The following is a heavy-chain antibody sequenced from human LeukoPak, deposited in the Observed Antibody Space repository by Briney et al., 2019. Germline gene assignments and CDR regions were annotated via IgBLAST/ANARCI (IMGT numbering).Heavy chain of an antibody. CDR2: IYYSGST. Sequence: SETLSLTCTVSGGSISSYYWSWIRQPPGKGLEWIGYIYYSGSTNYNPSLKSRVTISVDTSKNQFSLKLSSVTAADTAVYYCASDGGSSWYYFDYWGQGTLVTVSS. CDR1: GGSISSYY. V-gene: IGHV4-59*01. CDR3: ASDGGSSWYYFDY. J-gene: IGHJ4*02. D-gene: IGHD6-13*01.